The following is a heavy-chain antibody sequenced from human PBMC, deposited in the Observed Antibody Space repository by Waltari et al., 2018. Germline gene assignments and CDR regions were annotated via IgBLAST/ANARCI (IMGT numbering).Heavy chain of an antibody. CDR2: VSITGTT. D-gene: IGHD2-2*01. CDR1: GASIGTPTYY. V-gene: IGHV4-61*02. J-gene: IGHJ3*01. Sequence: QVQLQEPRPGLVKPSETLALTCPVSGASIGTPTYYWNCIRQSAGDGLSWLGRVSITGTTDYSPSLRGRVIISADTSKNQFSLKLHSVNATDTATYYCTSGYQLLRPLDAFGFWGLGTMVTVSS. CDR3: TSGYQLLRPLDAFGF.